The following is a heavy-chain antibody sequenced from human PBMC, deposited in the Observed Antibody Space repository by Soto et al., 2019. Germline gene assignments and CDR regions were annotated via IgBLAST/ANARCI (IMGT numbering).Heavy chain of an antibody. D-gene: IGHD3-3*01. J-gene: IGHJ4*02. Sequence: QLQLQESGPGLVKPSETLSLTCTVSGGSISSSSYYWGWIRQPPGKGLEWIGSIYYSGSTYYNPSLKSRVTISVDTSKNQFSLKLSSVTAADTALYYCARQPHYYDFWSGCEIDYWGQGTLVTVSS. CDR3: ARQPHYYDFWSGCEIDY. CDR1: GGSISSSSYY. V-gene: IGHV4-39*01. CDR2: IYYSGST.